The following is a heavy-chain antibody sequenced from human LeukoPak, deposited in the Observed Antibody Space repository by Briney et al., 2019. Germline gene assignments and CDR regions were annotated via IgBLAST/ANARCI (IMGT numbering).Heavy chain of an antibody. V-gene: IGHV1-69*13. D-gene: IGHD4-23*01. CDR1: GGTFSSYA. J-gene: IGHJ4*02. CDR2: IIPIFGTA. Sequence: SVKVSCKASGGTFSSYAISWVRQAPRQGLEWMGGIIPIFGTANYAQKFQGRVTITADESTSTAYMELSSLRSEDTAVYYCAAPLSRTVVKGAFDYWGQGTLVTVSS. CDR3: AAPLSRTVVKGAFDY.